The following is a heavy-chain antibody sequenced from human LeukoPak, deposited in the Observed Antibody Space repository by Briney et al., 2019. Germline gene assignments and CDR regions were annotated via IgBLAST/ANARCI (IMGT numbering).Heavy chain of an antibody. CDR1: GGSISSYY. V-gene: IGHV4-59*01. CDR2: IYYSGST. Sequence: SSETLSLTCTVSGGSISSYYWSWIRQPPGKGLEWIGYIYYSGSTNYNPSLRSRVTMALDTPKNQFSLKLSSVTAADTAVYYCARATAYYCIDYWGQGTLVTVSS. CDR3: ARATAYYCIDY. J-gene: IGHJ4*02. D-gene: IGHD3-16*01.